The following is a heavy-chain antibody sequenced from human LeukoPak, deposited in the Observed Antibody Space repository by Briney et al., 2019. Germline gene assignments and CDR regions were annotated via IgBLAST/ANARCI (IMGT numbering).Heavy chain of an antibody. D-gene: IGHD4-17*01. Sequence: SVKVSCKASGGTFSSYAISWVRQAPGQGLEWMGRIIPILGIANYAQKFQGRVTITADKSTSTAYMELSSLRSEDTAVYYCARVGLYGDYGLDYWGQGTLVTVSS. V-gene: IGHV1-69*04. CDR3: ARVGLYGDYGLDY. CDR2: IIPILGIA. J-gene: IGHJ4*02. CDR1: GGTFSSYA.